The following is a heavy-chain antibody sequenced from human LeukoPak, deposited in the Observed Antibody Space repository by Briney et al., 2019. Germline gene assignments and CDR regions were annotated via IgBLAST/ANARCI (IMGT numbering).Heavy chain of an antibody. V-gene: IGHV4-59*01. J-gene: IGHJ3*02. Sequence: PSETLSLTCTVSGGSISSYYWSWIRQPPGKGLEWIGYIYYSGSTNYNPSLKSRVTISVDTSKNQFSLKLSSVTAADTAAYYCARGGGDYDSSGYYYRPYDAFDIWGQGTMVTVSS. CDR1: GGSISSYY. CDR2: IYYSGST. D-gene: IGHD3-22*01. CDR3: ARGGGDYDSSGYYYRPYDAFDI.